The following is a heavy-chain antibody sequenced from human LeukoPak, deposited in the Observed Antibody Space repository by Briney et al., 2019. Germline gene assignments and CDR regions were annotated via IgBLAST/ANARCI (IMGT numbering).Heavy chain of an antibody. V-gene: IGHV3-30*18. Sequence: PGGSLRLSCAASGFSFSTYTMNWVRQAPGKGLEWVAVISYDGSNKYYADSVKGRFTISRDNSKNTLYLQVNSLRAEDTAVYYCAKDIELLGYYYYYMDVWGKGTTVTVSS. CDR2: ISYDGSNK. J-gene: IGHJ6*03. CDR3: AKDIELLGYYYYYMDV. D-gene: IGHD1-26*01. CDR1: GFSFSTYT.